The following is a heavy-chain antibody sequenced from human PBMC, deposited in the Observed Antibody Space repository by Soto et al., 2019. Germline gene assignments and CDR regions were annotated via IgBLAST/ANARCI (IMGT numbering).Heavy chain of an antibody. CDR2: IWYAGSNK. V-gene: IGHV3-33*01. D-gene: IGHD3-9*01. CDR1: GFTFSSYG. Sequence: QVQLVESGGGVVQPGRSLRLSCAASGFTFSSYGMHWVRQAPGKGLEWVAVIWYAGSNKYYADSVKGRFTISRDNSKNTQYLQMNSLRADDTAVYYCARDGRVVYLDWLRVDYYMDVWGKGTTGTVSS. J-gene: IGHJ6*03. CDR3: ARDGRVVYLDWLRVDYYMDV.